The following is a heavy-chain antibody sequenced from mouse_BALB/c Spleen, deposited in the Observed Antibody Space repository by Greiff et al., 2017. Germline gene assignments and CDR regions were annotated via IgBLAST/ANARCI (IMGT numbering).Heavy chain of an antibody. V-gene: IGHV5-17*02. CDR1: GFTFSSFG. J-gene: IGHJ4*01. CDR3: ARGDYYGSRDAMDY. CDR2: ISSGSSTI. D-gene: IGHD1-1*01. Sequence: EVQVVESGGGLVQPGGSRKLSCAASGFTFSSFGMHWVRQAPEKGLEWVAYISSGSSTIYYADTVKGRFTISRDNPKNTLFLQMTSLRSEDTAMYYCARGDYYGSRDAMDYWGQGTSVTVSS.